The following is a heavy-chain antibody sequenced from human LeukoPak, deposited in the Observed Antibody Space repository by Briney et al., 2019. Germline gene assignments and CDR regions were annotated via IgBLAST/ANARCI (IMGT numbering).Heavy chain of an antibody. D-gene: IGHD3-22*01. CDR1: GYTFTSYG. CDR2: ISAYNGNT. V-gene: IGHV1-18*01. J-gene: IGHJ4*02. CDR3: ATVWYDSSGYYFTPHYYFDY. Sequence: ASVKVSCKASGYTFTSYGISWVRQAPGQGLEWMGWISAYNGNTIYAQKFQGRVTMTEDTSTDTAYMELSSLRSEDTAVYYCATVWYDSSGYYFTPHYYFDYWGQGTLVTVSS.